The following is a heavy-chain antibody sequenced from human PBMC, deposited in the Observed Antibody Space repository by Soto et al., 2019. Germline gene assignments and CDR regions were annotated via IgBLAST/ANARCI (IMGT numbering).Heavy chain of an antibody. CDR1: GYSFTSFG. J-gene: IGHJ3*02. D-gene: IGHD1-7*01. V-gene: IGHV1-18*04. CDR3: ARPNRNYDAFDI. Sequence: ASVKVSGKASGYSFTSFGISWVRQAPGQGLEWVGWISVHNGNTNSAQKLQGRVTLTTDTSTSTAYMELRSLRSDDTAVYYCARPNRNYDAFDIWGQGTMVTVS. CDR2: ISVHNGNT.